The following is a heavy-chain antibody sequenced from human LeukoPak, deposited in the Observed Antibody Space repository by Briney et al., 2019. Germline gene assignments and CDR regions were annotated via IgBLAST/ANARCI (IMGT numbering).Heavy chain of an antibody. Sequence: SETLSLTCIVSGGSISSYSWNWIRQSPGKGLEWVGYISRSGTTSYNSYLRSRVTISVDTSKNQLSLKLTSVTAADTAVYYCARNDILTGYPDYWGQGTLVTVSS. CDR1: GGSISSYS. V-gene: IGHV4-59*08. CDR3: ARNDILTGYPDY. CDR2: ISRSGTT. J-gene: IGHJ4*02. D-gene: IGHD3-9*01.